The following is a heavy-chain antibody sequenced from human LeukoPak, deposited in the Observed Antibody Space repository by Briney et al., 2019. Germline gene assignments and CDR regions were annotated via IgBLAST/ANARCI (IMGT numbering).Heavy chain of an antibody. J-gene: IGHJ5*02. D-gene: IGHD6-13*01. Sequence: KFQGRVTITRDTSASTAYMELSSLRSEDTAVYYCATSWYGWFDPWGQGTLVTVSS. CDR3: ATSWYGWFDP. V-gene: IGHV1-3*01.